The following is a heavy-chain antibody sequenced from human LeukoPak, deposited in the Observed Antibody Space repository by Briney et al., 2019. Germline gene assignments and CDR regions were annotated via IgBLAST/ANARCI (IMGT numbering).Heavy chain of an antibody. J-gene: IGHJ3*02. CDR2: IYTSGST. CDR1: GGSISSYY. Sequence: PSETLSLTCTVSGGSISSYYWSWIRQPAGKGLEWIGRIYTSGSTNYNPSLKSRVTMSVDTSKNQFSLKLSPVTAADTAVYYCASQGGYGTLAYCGGDCYPGAFDIWGQGTMVTVSS. CDR3: ASQGGYGTLAYCGGDCYPGAFDI. V-gene: IGHV4-4*07. D-gene: IGHD2-21*02.